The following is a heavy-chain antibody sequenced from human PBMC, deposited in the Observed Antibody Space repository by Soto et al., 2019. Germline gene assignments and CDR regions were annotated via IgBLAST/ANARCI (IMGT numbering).Heavy chain of an antibody. CDR2: INHSGST. Sequence: SETLSLTCAVYGGSFSGYYWSWIRQPPGKGLEWIGEINHSGSTNYNPSLKSRVTISVDTSKNQFSLKLSSVTAADTAVYYCARVHGESSSWYRSSGWSPYFDYWGQRTLVTVSS. CDR3: ARVHGESSSWYRSSGWSPYFDY. J-gene: IGHJ4*02. CDR1: GGSFSGYY. D-gene: IGHD6-13*01. V-gene: IGHV4-34*01.